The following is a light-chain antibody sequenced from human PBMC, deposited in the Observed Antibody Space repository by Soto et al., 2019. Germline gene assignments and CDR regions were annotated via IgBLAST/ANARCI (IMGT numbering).Light chain of an antibody. CDR1: QSVSSY. CDR2: DAS. J-gene: IGKJ2*01. V-gene: IGKV3-11*01. Sequence: EIVLTQSPATLSLSPGERATLSCRASQSVSSYLDWYQQKPGQVPRLLIYDASSRATGIPARFSGSGSGTDFTLTISGLEPEDFAVYYCQQRSNWPRTFGQGTKLEIK. CDR3: QQRSNWPRT.